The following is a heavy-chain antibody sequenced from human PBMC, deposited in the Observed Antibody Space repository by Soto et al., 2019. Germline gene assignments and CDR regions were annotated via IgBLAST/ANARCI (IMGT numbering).Heavy chain of an antibody. D-gene: IGHD1-26*01. J-gene: IGHJ4*02. CDR2: IYWDDDK. Sequence: QITLKESGPTLVKPTQTLTLTCTFSGFSLSTSGVGVGWIRQPPGKALEWLALIYWDDDKRYSPSLKSRLTSTKDTSKNQVVLTMTNMDPVDTATYYCAHGSYSGSYFGYWGQGTLVTVSS. CDR1: GFSLSTSGVG. CDR3: AHGSYSGSYFGY. V-gene: IGHV2-5*02.